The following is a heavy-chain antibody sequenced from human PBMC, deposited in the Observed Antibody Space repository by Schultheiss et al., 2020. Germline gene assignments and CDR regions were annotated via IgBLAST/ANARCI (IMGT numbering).Heavy chain of an antibody. V-gene: IGHV3-21*01. CDR2: ISSSSSYI. Sequence: GGSLRLSCAASGFTFSSYSMNWVRQAPGKGLEWVSSISSSSSYIYYADSVKGRFTISRDNAKNSLYLQMNSLRAEDTAVYYCARDRGDLLDFDYWGQGTLVTVSS. CDR3: ARDRGDLLDFDY. CDR1: GFTFSSYS. J-gene: IGHJ4*02. D-gene: IGHD2-15*01.